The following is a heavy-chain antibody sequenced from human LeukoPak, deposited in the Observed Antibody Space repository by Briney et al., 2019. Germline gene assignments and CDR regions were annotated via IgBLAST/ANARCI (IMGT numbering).Heavy chain of an antibody. CDR2: IYYTGST. D-gene: IGHD3-10*01. CDR3: AREGFGESPYFDY. CDR1: GDSISSNPYY. J-gene: IGHJ4*02. Sequence: SETLSLTCTVSGDSISSNPYYWGWIRQPPGKGLEWIGGIYYTGSTSYTPSLKSRVTMSVDTSKNQFSLKMSSVTAADTAVYYCAREGFGESPYFDYWGQGTLVTVSS. V-gene: IGHV4-39*07.